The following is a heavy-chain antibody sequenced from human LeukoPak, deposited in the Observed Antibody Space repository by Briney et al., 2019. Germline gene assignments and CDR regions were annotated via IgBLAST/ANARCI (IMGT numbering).Heavy chain of an antibody. J-gene: IGHJ4*02. V-gene: IGHV3-53*01. Sequence: GGSLRLSCAASGFPVSSNYMTWVRQAPQKGLEWVSTIHSDGTTYYVDSVKGRFLISRDISQNTVHLEMNSLRAEDAAVYYCAREGWEELGHYFDYWGQGTVVTVSS. D-gene: IGHD1-26*01. CDR1: GFPVSSNY. CDR3: AREGWEELGHYFDY. CDR2: IHSDGTT.